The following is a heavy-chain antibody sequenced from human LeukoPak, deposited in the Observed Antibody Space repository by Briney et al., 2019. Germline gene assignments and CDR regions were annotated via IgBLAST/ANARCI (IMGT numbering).Heavy chain of an antibody. CDR3: ARQGRLGYSSSWYFPY. Sequence: SETLSLTCTVSGGSISSSSYYWGWIRQPPGKGLEWIGEINHSGSTNYNPSLKSRVTISVDTSKNQFSLKLSSVTAADTAVYYCARQGRLGYSSSWYFPYWGQGTLVTVSS. D-gene: IGHD6-13*01. CDR1: GGSISSSSYY. CDR2: INHSGST. J-gene: IGHJ4*02. V-gene: IGHV4-39*01.